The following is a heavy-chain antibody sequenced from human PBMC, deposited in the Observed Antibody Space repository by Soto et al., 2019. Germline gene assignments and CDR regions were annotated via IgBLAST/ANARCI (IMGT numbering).Heavy chain of an antibody. CDR1: GFTFSSYS. J-gene: IGHJ4*02. CDR3: AEKAAGLAGSPAD. CDR2: ISSSSSYI. V-gene: IGHV3-21*01. Sequence: PGGSLRLSCAASGFTFSSYSMNWVRQAPGKGLEWVSSISSSSSYIYYADSVKGRFTISRDNAKNSLYLQVNSLRAEDTAVYYCAEKAAGLAGSPADWGQGTLVTVSS. D-gene: IGHD6-13*01.